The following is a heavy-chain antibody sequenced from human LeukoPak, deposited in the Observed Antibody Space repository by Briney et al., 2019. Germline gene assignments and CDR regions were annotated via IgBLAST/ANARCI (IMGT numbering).Heavy chain of an antibody. Sequence: ASVKVSCKASGYTFTSYDINWVRQAPGQGLEWMGWMNPNSGNTGYAQKFQGRVTMTRNTSISTAYMELSSLRSEDTAVYYCARAAADYYDSSGSKGGFDYWGQGTLVTVSS. J-gene: IGHJ4*02. CDR2: MNPNSGNT. CDR3: ARAAADYYDSSGSKGGFDY. CDR1: GYTFTSYD. V-gene: IGHV1-8*01. D-gene: IGHD3-22*01.